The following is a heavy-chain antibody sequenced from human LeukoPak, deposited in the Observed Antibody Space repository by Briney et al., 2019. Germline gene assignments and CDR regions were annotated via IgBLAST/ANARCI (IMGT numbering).Heavy chain of an antibody. CDR3: ARDRRWELRDAFDI. J-gene: IGHJ3*02. CDR1: GGSISSYY. Sequence: PSETLSLTCTVSGGSISSYYWSWIRQPAGKGLEWIGRIYTSGSTNYNPSLKSRVTMSVDTSKNQFSLKLSSVTAADAAVYYCARDRRWELRDAFDIWGQGTMATVSS. V-gene: IGHV4-4*07. CDR2: IYTSGST. D-gene: IGHD1-26*01.